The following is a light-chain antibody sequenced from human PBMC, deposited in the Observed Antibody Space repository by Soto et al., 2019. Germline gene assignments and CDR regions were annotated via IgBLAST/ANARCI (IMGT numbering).Light chain of an antibody. CDR1: HSVSRNS. CDR3: QQRNNWVT. Sequence: EIVLTQSPGTLSLSPGERATLSCSASHSVSRNSLAWYQQKPGQAPKLLIYAASNRATGIPARFSGTGSGTEFGLTISSLEPEDSAVYYCQQRNNWVTFGGGTKVEIK. V-gene: IGKV3D-20*02. CDR2: AAS. J-gene: IGKJ4*01.